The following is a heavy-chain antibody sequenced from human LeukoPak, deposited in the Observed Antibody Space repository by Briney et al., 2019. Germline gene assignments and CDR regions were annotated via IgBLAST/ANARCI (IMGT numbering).Heavy chain of an antibody. J-gene: IGHJ4*02. Sequence: SETLSLTCPVSGGSVSSSRYYWGWIRQPPGKGLEWIGSIYYTGSTYYKPSLKSRVTISVDASKNQISLKLSSVTAADTAVYYCARRSSSWYPNDYWGQGTLVTVSS. CDR3: ARRSSSWYPNDY. CDR2: IYYTGST. CDR1: GGSVSSSRYY. D-gene: IGHD6-13*01. V-gene: IGHV4-39*01.